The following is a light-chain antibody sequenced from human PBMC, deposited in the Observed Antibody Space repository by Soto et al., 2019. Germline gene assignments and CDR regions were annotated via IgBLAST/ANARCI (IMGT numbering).Light chain of an antibody. Sequence: SVLTQPASVSGSPGQSITISCTGTSSDIGNYNYVSWYRQYPGKAPKLMIYEVSNRPAGVSNRLSGSKSGNTVSLTISGLQAEDEADYYCSSYTSSSPYVFGTATKVTVL. V-gene: IGLV2-14*01. J-gene: IGLJ1*01. CDR1: SSDIGNYNY. CDR2: EVS. CDR3: SSYTSSSPYV.